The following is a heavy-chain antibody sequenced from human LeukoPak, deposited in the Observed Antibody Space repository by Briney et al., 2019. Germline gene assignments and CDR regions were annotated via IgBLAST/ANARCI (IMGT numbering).Heavy chain of an antibody. CDR3: ARVGRVGPTGFDY. D-gene: IGHD1-26*01. V-gene: IGHV4-34*01. CDR1: GGSFSGYY. J-gene: IGHJ4*02. Sequence: PSETLSLTCAVYGGSFSGYYWSWIRQPPGKGLEWIGEINHSGSTNYNPSLKSRVTISVDTSKNQFSLKLSSVTAADTALYYCARVGRVGPTGFDYWGQGPLVTVSS. CDR2: INHSGST.